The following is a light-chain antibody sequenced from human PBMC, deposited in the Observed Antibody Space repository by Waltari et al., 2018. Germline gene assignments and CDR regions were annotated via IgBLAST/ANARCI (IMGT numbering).Light chain of an antibody. CDR1: QSLLHSNGCNF. Sequence: DIVMTQSPLSLPVTPGEPASISCRSSQSLLHSNGCNFLDWYLQKPGQSPQLLIYLGSNRASGVPDRFSGSGSGTDFTLKISRVEAEDVGVYYCMQALQTPNTFGQGTKLEI. CDR2: LGS. CDR3: MQALQTPNT. V-gene: IGKV2-28*01. J-gene: IGKJ2*01.